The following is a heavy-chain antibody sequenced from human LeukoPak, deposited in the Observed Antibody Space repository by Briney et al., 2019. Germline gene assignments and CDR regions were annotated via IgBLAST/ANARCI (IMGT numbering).Heavy chain of an antibody. CDR2: VNPNSGNT. CDR1: GYTFTSYD. V-gene: IGHV1-8*01. D-gene: IGHD3-10*01. CDR3: ARGCGSGSYYYYYYYYMDV. J-gene: IGHJ6*03. Sequence: ASVKVSCKASGYTFTSYDINWVRQATGQGLEWMGWVNPNSGNTGYAEKFQGRVTMTRNTSISTAYMELSSLRSEDTAVYYCARGCGSGSYYYYYYYYMDVWGKGTTVTVSS.